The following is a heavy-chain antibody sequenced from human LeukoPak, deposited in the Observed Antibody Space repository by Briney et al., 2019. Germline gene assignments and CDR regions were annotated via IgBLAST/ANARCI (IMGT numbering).Heavy chain of an antibody. D-gene: IGHD6-13*01. Sequence: SETLSLTCTVSGGSISSGDYYWSWIRQPPGKGLEWIGYIYYSGSTYYNPSLKSRVTISVDTSKNQFSLKLSSVTAADTAVYYCARAGIAAAGTRPDAFDIWGQGTMVTVSS. CDR2: IYYSGST. J-gene: IGHJ3*02. V-gene: IGHV4-30-4*01. CDR1: GGSISSGDYY. CDR3: ARAGIAAAGTRPDAFDI.